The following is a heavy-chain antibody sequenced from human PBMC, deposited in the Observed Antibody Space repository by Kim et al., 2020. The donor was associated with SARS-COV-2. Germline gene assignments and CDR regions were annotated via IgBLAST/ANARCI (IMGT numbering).Heavy chain of an antibody. J-gene: IGHJ6*02. CDR2: IWYDGSNK. CDR3: ARTRGVRGYYYGMDV. Sequence: GGSLRLSCAASGFTFSSYGMHWVRQAPGKGLEWVAVIWYDGSNKYYADSVKGRFTISRDNSKNTLYLQMNSLRAEDTAVYYCARTRGVRGYYYGMDVWGQGTTVTVSS. CDR1: GFTFSSYG. V-gene: IGHV3-33*01. D-gene: IGHD3-10*01.